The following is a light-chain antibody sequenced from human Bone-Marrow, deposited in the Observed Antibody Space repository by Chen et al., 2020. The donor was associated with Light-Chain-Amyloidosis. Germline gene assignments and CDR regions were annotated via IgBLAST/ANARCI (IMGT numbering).Light chain of an antibody. CDR3: SSYGTTYV. Sequence: HSALTQPASVSGSPGQSIIISCTETNNDVGNYNFVSWYQQQPGKAPRLVIYEDDKRPSEVPSRFSASKSGNTASLTISVLQPEDEADYYCSSYGTTYVFGSGTTVTVL. CDR2: EDD. V-gene: IGLV2-14*02. CDR1: NNDVGNYNF. J-gene: IGLJ1*01.